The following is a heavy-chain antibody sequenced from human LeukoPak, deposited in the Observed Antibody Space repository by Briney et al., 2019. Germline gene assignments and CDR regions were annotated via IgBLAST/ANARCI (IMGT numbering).Heavy chain of an antibody. CDR2: IYYSGST. Sequence: SETLSLTCTVSGASISSYYWSWIRQPPGEGLEWIGYIYYSGSTNYNPSLKSRVTISVDTSKNQFSLKLSSVTAADTALYYCASSLDSSGWYFGVYWGQGTLVTVSS. CDR3: ASSLDSSGWYFGVY. CDR1: GASISSYY. V-gene: IGHV4-59*01. J-gene: IGHJ4*02. D-gene: IGHD6-19*01.